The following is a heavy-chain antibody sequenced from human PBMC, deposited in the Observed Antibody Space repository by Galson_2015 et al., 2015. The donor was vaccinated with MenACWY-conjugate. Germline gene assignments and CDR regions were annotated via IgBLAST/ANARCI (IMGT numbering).Heavy chain of an antibody. CDR1: GDSVSSSRVA. J-gene: IGHJ4*02. CDR3: GREDWGTGFD. D-gene: IGHD5-12*01. V-gene: IGHV6-1*01. Sequence: CAISGDSVSSSRVAWNWIRQSPSGGLEWLGRTYYRSKWYYNYAVFVTSRITINPDTSKNQLSLQLKSVTPEDTAVYYCGREDWGTGFDWGQGTLVTVSS. CDR2: TYYRSKWYY.